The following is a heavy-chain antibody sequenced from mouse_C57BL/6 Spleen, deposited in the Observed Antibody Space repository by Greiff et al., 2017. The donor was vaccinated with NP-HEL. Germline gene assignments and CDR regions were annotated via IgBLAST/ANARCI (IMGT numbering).Heavy chain of an antibody. Sequence: QVQLQQPGAELVRPGSSVKLSCKASGYTFTSYWMHWVKQRPIQGLEWIGNIDPSDSETHYNQKFKDKATLTVDNSSSTAYMQLSSLTSEDSAVYYCARDYGSSYAMDYWGQGTSVTVSS. V-gene: IGHV1-52*01. CDR3: ARDYGSSYAMDY. CDR1: GYTFTSYW. D-gene: IGHD1-1*01. CDR2: IDPSDSET. J-gene: IGHJ4*01.